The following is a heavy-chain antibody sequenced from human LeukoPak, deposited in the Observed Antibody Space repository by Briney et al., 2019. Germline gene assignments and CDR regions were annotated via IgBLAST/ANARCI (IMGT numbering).Heavy chain of an antibody. V-gene: IGHV1-69*01. J-gene: IGHJ5*02. CDR3: ARGIDGP. CDR2: INPILGTA. CDR1: GGTFIRYA. Sequence: GSSVTVSFQASGGTFIRYAISWVRQARGQGVARMGGINPILGTADYAQKFHGRGTITADASTRKAYMELSSLRSEDPSVYHSARGIDGPWREGTVVSVPS.